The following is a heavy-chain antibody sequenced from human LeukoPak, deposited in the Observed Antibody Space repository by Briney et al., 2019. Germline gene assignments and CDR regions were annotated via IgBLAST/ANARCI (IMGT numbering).Heavy chain of an antibody. J-gene: IGHJ4*02. CDR2: ISGSGGST. CDR3: AKDPYYYDSSGYYRFYPSDY. Sequence: GGSLRLSCAASGFTFSSYWMSWVRQAPGKGLEWVSAISGSGGSTYYADSVKGRFTISRDNSKNTLYLQMNSLRAEDTAVYYCAKDPYYYDSSGYYRFYPSDYWGQGTLVTVSS. V-gene: IGHV3-23*01. D-gene: IGHD3-22*01. CDR1: GFTFSSYW.